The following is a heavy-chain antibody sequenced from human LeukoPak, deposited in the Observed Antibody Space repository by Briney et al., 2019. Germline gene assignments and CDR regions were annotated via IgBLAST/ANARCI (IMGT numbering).Heavy chain of an antibody. CDR3: ARDGYGSGSYYNDIRPYQLYNWFDP. Sequence: VASVNVSCKASGYTFTSYGISWVRQAPGQGLEWMGWISAYNGNTNYAQKLQGRVTMTTDTYTSTAYLEMSTLRSYDTAVYYCARDGYGSGSYYNDIRPYQLYNWFDPWGQGTLVTVSS. CDR1: GYTFTSYG. J-gene: IGHJ5*02. V-gene: IGHV1-18*01. D-gene: IGHD3-10*01. CDR2: ISAYNGNT.